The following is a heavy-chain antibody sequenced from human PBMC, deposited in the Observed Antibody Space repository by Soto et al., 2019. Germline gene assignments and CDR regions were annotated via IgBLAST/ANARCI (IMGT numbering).Heavy chain of an antibody. CDR2: IYYSGST. J-gene: IGHJ4*02. V-gene: IGHV4-59*01. CDR3: ARGIYDYVWGSYREYYFDY. CDR1: GGSTSSYY. Sequence: SETLSLTCTVSGGSTSSYYWSWIRQPPGKGLEWIGYIYYSGSTNYNPSLKSRVTISVDTSKNQFSLKLSSVTAANTAVYYCARGIYDYVWGSYREYYFDYWGQGTLVTVSS. D-gene: IGHD3-16*02.